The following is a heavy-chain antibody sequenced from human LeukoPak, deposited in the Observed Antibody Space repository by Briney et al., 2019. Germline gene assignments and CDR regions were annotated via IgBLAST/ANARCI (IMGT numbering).Heavy chain of an antibody. CDR3: ARDFGDSYGYDWFDP. J-gene: IGHJ5*02. D-gene: IGHD5-18*01. CDR2: ISSSGGTI. V-gene: IGHV3-48*03. CDR1: GFTFSSYE. Sequence: GRSLRLSCVASGFTFSSYEMNWVRQAPGKGLEWVSYISSSGGTIYYADSVKGRFTISRDNAKNSLYLQMNSLRAEGTAVYYCARDFGDSYGYDWFDPWGQGTLVTVSS.